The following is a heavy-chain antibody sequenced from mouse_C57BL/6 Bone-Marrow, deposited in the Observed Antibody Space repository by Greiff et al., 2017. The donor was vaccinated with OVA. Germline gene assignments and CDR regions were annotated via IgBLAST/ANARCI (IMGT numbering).Heavy chain of an antibody. CDR1: GFNIKDDY. J-gene: IGHJ3*01. CDR2: IDPENGDT. D-gene: IGHD2-5*01. Sequence: EVQLQQSGAELVRPGASVKLSCTASGFNIKDDYMHWVKQRPEQGLEWIGWIDPENGDTEYASKFQGQATITADTSSNTAYLQLRSLTSEDTAVYYCTTPYYSNYAWVAYWGQGTLVTVSA. CDR3: TTPYYSNYAWVAY. V-gene: IGHV14-4*01.